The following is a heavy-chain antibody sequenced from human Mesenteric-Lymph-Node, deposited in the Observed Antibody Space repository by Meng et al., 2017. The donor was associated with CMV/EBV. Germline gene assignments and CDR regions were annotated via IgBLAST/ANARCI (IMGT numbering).Heavy chain of an antibody. V-gene: IGHV1-8*01. Sequence: ASVKVSCKASGYTFTSYDINWFRQATGQGLEWMGWMNPDSGTTGYAQRFQGRVTITGDTSISTAYMELSSLRFEDTAVYYCARDSNYVWFDPWGQGTLVTVSS. D-gene: IGHD4-11*01. CDR2: MNPDSGTT. CDR3: ARDSNYVWFDP. J-gene: IGHJ5*02. CDR1: GYTFTSYD.